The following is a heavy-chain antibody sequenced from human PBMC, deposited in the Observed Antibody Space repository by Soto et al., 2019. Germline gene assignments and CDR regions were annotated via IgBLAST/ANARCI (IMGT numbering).Heavy chain of an antibody. CDR3: ARGGIVVVPAAIRSYYYYYGMDV. J-gene: IGHJ6*02. CDR1: GGTFSSYA. CDR2: IIPIFGTA. V-gene: IGHV1-69*13. D-gene: IGHD2-2*01. Sequence: PVPVSCKASGGTFSSYAISWVRQAPGQGLEWMGGIIPIFGTANYAQKFQGRVTITADESTSTAYMELSSLRSEDTAVYYCARGGIVVVPAAIRSYYYYYGMDVWGQGTTVTVSS.